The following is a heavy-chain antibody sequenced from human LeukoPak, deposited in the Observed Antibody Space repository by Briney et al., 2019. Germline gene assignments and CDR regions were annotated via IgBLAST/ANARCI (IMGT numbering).Heavy chain of an antibody. J-gene: IGHJ5*02. CDR3: ARVWVRYFGRSWFDP. Sequence: GGSLRLSCAASGFTFSSYWMSWVRQAPGKGLEWVANIKQDGSEEYYVDSVKGRFTISRDNAKNSLYLQMNSLRAEDTAVYYCARVWVRYFGRSWFDPWGQGTLVTVSS. V-gene: IGHV3-7*01. D-gene: IGHD3-9*01. CDR1: GFTFSSYW. CDR2: IKQDGSEE.